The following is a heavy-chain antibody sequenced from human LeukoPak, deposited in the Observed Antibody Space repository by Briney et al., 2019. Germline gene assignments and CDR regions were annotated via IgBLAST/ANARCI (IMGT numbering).Heavy chain of an antibody. CDR3: ARDGDSHEPFDY. J-gene: IGHJ4*02. CDR2: VNTGGSST. D-gene: IGHD7-27*01. Sequence: VGSLRLSCAASGFTFSNYCMWWVRQDPGKGLGWVSRVNTGGSSTNYADSVKGRFTISRDSAKNTLYLQRTRLRAEYMAVYDCARDGDSHEPFDYWGQGTLVTVSS. CDR1: GFTFSNYC. V-gene: IGHV3-74*01.